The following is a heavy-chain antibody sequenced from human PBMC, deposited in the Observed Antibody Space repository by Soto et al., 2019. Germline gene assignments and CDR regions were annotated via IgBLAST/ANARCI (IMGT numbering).Heavy chain of an antibody. CDR3: ASAVDTAMVTRISYGMDV. J-gene: IGHJ6*02. CDR1: GYTFTSYY. Sequence: GASVKVSCKASGYTFTSYYMHWVRQAPGQGLEWMGIINPSGGSTSYAQKFQGRVTMTRDTSTSTVYMELSSLRSEDTAVYYCASAVDTAMVTRISYGMDVWGQGXTVTVSS. D-gene: IGHD5-18*01. V-gene: IGHV1-46*01. CDR2: INPSGGST.